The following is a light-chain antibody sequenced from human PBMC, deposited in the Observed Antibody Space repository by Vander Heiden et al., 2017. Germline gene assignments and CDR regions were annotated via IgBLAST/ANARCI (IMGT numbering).Light chain of an antibody. V-gene: IGLV1-44*01. Sequence: QSVLTQPPSAPGTPGQRVTISCSGSSSNLGSSTVNWYHQHPATAPQLLILCTNQRPSGVPDRFSCATSCTSASPVTSGLQSEDEADDYWSAWDDSMNGHWVFGGGTKLTVL. CDR3: SAWDDSMNGHWV. CDR2: CTN. CDR1: SSNLGSST. J-gene: IGLJ3*02.